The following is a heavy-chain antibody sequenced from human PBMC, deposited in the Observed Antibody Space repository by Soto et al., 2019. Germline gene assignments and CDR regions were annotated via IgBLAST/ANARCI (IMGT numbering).Heavy chain of an antibody. D-gene: IGHD3-9*01. V-gene: IGHV4-34*01. Sequence: QVQLQQWGAGPLRPLETLSLTCGVSGGSFSGYYWAWIRQSPGKGLEWSGEINDRGSINYHPSLKSRVSISVATSKNHYSLNLRSVTAADTAVYYCARESHDILTGPPWVWYFDLWGRGTLVTVSS. J-gene: IGHJ2*01. CDR3: ARESHDILTGPPWVWYFDL. CDR1: GGSFSGYY. CDR2: INDRGSI.